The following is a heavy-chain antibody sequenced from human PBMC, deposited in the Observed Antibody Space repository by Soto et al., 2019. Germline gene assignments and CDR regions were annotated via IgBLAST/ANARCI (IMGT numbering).Heavy chain of an antibody. CDR2: IYPADSDT. D-gene: IGHD6-25*01. CDR1: GYTFSRYW. Sequence: GESLKISCKTSGYTFSRYWIAWVRQTPGRGLEWMGIIYPADSDTRYSPSFQGQVTISADKSTSTAYLHWNSLKASDSATYYCARRKERSGPHYFDYWGQGSQVTVSS. CDR3: ARRKERSGPHYFDY. J-gene: IGHJ4*02. V-gene: IGHV5-51*01.